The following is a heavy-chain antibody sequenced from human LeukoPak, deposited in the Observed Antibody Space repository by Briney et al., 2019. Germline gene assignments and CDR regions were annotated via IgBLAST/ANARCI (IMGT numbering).Heavy chain of an antibody. CDR3: ARLPPKRGDWFDP. Sequence: GESLKISCKGSGYTFSDYWISWMRQLPGKGLEWMGRLDPSDSYASYNPSFQGHVTMSADKSINTAYLKWSSLTASDSGMYYCARLPPKRGDWFDPWGQGTLVTVSS. D-gene: IGHD3-16*01. CDR2: LDPSDSYA. V-gene: IGHV5-10-1*01. CDR1: GYTFSDYW. J-gene: IGHJ5*02.